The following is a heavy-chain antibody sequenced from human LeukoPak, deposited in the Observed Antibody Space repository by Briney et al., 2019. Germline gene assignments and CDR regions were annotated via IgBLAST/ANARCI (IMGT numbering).Heavy chain of an antibody. CDR2: LYSGGST. Sequence: GGSLRLSCAASGFTVSSNYMSWVRQAPGKGLEWVSVLYSGGSTYYADSVKGRFTISRDNSKNTLYLQMNSLRAEDTAVYYCAREDPGWFDPWGQGTLVTVSS. CDR1: GFTVSSNY. CDR3: AREDPGWFDP. V-gene: IGHV3-53*01. J-gene: IGHJ5*02.